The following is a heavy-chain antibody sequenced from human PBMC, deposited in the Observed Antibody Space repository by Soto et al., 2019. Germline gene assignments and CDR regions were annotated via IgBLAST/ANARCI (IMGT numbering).Heavy chain of an antibody. J-gene: IGHJ6*02. CDR2: MNPNSGNT. CDR3: ASRTPIAVAGYGMDV. CDR1: GYTFTSYD. D-gene: IGHD6-19*01. Sequence: QVQLVQSGAEVKKPGASVKVSCKASGYTFTSYDINWVRQATGQGLEWMGWMNPNSGNTGYAQKFQGRVTMTRNTYISTAYMELSSLRFEDTAVYYCASRTPIAVAGYGMDVWGQGTTVTVSS. V-gene: IGHV1-8*01.